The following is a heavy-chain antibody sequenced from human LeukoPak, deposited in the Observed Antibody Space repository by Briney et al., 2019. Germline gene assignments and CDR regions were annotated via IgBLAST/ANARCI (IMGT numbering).Heavy chain of an antibody. V-gene: IGHV3-11*01. CDR2: ISTSGSTI. J-gene: IGHJ6*03. CDR3: ARVRKQQAQGYYWYYMDV. CDR1: GFVFSDHY. D-gene: IGHD5-18*01. Sequence: PGGSLRLSCAASGFVFSDHYMSWIRQAPGKGLEWVSYISTSGSTIYDAVSVRGRFTISRDNGKSSVFLQIDSARVEDTAVYFCARVRKQQAQGYYWYYMDVWGKGTTVTVSS.